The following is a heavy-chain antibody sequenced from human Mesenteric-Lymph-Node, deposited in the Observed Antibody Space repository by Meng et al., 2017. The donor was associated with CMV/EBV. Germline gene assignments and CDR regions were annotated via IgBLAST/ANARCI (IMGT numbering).Heavy chain of an antibody. Sequence: GESLKISCAASGFTFSSYSMNWVRQAPGKGLEWVSSISSSSSYIYYADSVKGRFTISRDNAKNSLYLQMNSLRAEDTAIYYCAKGGMIFGVVIPHPWFDPWGQGTLVTVSS. V-gene: IGHV3-21*04. J-gene: IGHJ5*02. CDR1: GFTFSSYS. D-gene: IGHD3-3*01. CDR3: AKGGMIFGVVIPHPWFDP. CDR2: ISSSSSYI.